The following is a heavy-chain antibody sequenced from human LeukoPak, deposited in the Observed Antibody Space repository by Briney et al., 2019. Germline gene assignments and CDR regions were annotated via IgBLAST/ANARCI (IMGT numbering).Heavy chain of an antibody. CDR3: AREEIVAAAYFYYYYYMDV. Sequence: GASVKVSCKASGYTFTGYYMHWVRQAPGQGLEWMGWINPNSGGTNYAQKFQGRVTMTRDTSTSTVYMELSSLRSEDTAVYYCAREEIVAAAYFYYYYYMDVWGKGTTVTVSS. CDR2: INPNSGGT. D-gene: IGHD5-12*01. V-gene: IGHV1-2*02. CDR1: GYTFTGYY. J-gene: IGHJ6*03.